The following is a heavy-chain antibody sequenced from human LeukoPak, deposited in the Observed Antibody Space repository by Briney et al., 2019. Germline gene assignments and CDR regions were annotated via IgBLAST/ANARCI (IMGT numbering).Heavy chain of an antibody. V-gene: IGHV1-8*01. Sequence: SVKVSCKASGYTFTSYDINWVRQATGQGLEWMGWMNPNSGNTGYAQKFQGRVTMTRNTSISTAYMELSSLRSEDTAVYYCARGDFIAVAGTDYYYGMDVWGQGTTVTVSS. CDR3: ARGDFIAVAGTDYYYGMDV. J-gene: IGHJ6*02. CDR2: MNPNSGNT. CDR1: GYTFTSYD. D-gene: IGHD6-19*01.